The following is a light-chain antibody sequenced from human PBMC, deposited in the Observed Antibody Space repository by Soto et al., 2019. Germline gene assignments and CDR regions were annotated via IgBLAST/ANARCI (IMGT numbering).Light chain of an antibody. V-gene: IGKV3-20*01. J-gene: IGKJ3*01. CDR2: GAS. CDR3: QQYGSSLCT. Sequence: EIVLTQSPGTLSLSPGERATLSCRASQSVSSSYLAWYQQKPGQAPRLLIYGASSRATGIPDRFSGSGSGTDFTLTISRLEPDDFAVYYCQQYGSSLCTCGPGTKVDIQ. CDR1: QSVSSSY.